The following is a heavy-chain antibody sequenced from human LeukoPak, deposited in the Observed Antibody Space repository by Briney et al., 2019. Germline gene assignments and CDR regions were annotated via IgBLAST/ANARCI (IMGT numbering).Heavy chain of an antibody. Sequence: PGGSLRLSCAASGFTFSIYWMSWVRQAPGKGLEWVANIKQDGSEKYYVDSVKGRFTISRDNSKNTLYLQMNSLRAEDTAVYYCAKSYYDFWSGYYQTFDYWGQGTLVTVSS. CDR3: AKSYYDFWSGYYQTFDY. V-gene: IGHV3-7*01. D-gene: IGHD3-3*01. J-gene: IGHJ4*02. CDR1: GFTFSIYW. CDR2: IKQDGSEK.